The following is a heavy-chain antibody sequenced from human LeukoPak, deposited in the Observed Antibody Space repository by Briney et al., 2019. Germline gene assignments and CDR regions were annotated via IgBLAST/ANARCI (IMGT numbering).Heavy chain of an antibody. CDR2: IYYSGST. CDR1: GGSISSSSYY. Sequence: SETLSLTCTVSGGSISSSSYYWGWIRQPPGKGLEWIGSIYYSGSTYYNPSLKSRVTISVDTSKNQFSLKLSSVTAADTAVYYCAREKRVGATGGAFDIWGQGTMVTVSS. D-gene: IGHD1-26*01. CDR3: AREKRVGATGGAFDI. V-gene: IGHV4-39*07. J-gene: IGHJ3*02.